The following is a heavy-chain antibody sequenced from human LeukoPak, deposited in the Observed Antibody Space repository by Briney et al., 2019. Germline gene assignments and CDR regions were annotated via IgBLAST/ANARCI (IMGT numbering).Heavy chain of an antibody. V-gene: IGHV4-59*01. D-gene: IGHD6-13*01. Sequence: SETLSLTCTVSGGSISSYYWSWIRQPPGKGLEWIGYIYYSGSTNYNPSLKSRVTISVDTSKNQFSLKLSSVTAADTAVYYCARDTKGYSSSWYLSRLDYWGQGTLVTVSS. J-gene: IGHJ4*02. CDR3: ARDTKGYSSSWYLSRLDY. CDR1: GGSISSYY. CDR2: IYYSGST.